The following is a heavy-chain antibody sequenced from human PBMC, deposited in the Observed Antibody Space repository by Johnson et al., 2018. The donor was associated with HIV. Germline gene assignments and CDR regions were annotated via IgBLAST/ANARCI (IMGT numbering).Heavy chain of an antibody. CDR3: RSHGTTDDAFDF. CDR1: GFTFGNYA. J-gene: IGHJ3*01. CDR2: IRSNTYGGST. V-gene: IGHV3-49*04. D-gene: IGHD1-7*01. Sequence: VYLVESGGGLVQPGRSLRLSCKTSGFTFGNYAINWVRQAPGKGLEWIGFIRSNTYGGSTKYAASVTGRFTISRDDSKSIAYLQMNSLKIEDTAMYYCRSHGTTDDAFDFWGQGTMVTVSS.